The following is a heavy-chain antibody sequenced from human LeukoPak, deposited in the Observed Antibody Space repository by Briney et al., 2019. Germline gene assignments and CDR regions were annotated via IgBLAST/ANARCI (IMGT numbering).Heavy chain of an antibody. V-gene: IGHV3-30*14. CDR3: AKDQRSSGWHFQH. CDR2: ISYDRTNN. D-gene: IGHD6-19*01. CDR1: GFTFSSYA. Sequence: GGSLRLSCEASGFTFSSYAMHWVRQAPGKGLEWVAFISYDRTNNYYADSVKGRFTISRDNSKNTLFLQMNSLRAEDTAVYYCAKDQRSSGWHFQHWGQGTLVTVSS. J-gene: IGHJ1*01.